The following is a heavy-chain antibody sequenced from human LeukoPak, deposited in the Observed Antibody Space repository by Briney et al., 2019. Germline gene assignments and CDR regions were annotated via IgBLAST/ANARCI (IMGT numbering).Heavy chain of an antibody. V-gene: IGHV4-38-2*01. CDR2: VYHTGKS. Sequence: SETLSLTCAVSSYYISSGYYWGWIRQPPGKGLEWIGSVYHTGKSYYNPSLKSRVTISVDTSKNQFSLKLTSVTAADTAVYYCARQRYHYDTSGYWASRDFDYWGQGTLVSVTS. CDR1: SYYISSGYY. D-gene: IGHD3-22*01. CDR3: ARQRYHYDTSGYWASRDFDY. J-gene: IGHJ4*02.